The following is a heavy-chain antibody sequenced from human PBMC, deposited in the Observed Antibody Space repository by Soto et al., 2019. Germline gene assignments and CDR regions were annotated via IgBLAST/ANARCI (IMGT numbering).Heavy chain of an antibody. CDR3: ARDKITGLFDY. V-gene: IGHV4-30-4*01. Sequence: SETLSLTCTVSGGPINSGDYYWSWIRQPPGKGLEWIGYIYYSGSTSYSPSLNSRVTISVDTSKNQFSLKLTSVTAADTAVYYCARDKITGLFDYWGQGTLVTVSS. J-gene: IGHJ4*02. CDR2: IYYSGST. D-gene: IGHD2-8*02. CDR1: GGPINSGDYY.